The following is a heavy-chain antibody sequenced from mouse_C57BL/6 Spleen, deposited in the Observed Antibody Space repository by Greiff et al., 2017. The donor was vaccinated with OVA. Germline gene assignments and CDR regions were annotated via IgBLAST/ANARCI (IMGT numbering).Heavy chain of an antibody. V-gene: IGHV1-55*01. Sequence: QVQLQQSGAELVKPGASVKMSCKASGYTFTSYWITWVKQRPGQGLEWIGDIYPGSGSTNYNEKFKSKATLTVDTSSSTAYMQLSSLTSEDSAVYYCARCPYYGSPYAMDYWGRGTSVTVSS. J-gene: IGHJ4*01. CDR2: IYPGSGST. CDR3: ARCPYYGSPYAMDY. CDR1: GYTFTSYW. D-gene: IGHD1-1*01.